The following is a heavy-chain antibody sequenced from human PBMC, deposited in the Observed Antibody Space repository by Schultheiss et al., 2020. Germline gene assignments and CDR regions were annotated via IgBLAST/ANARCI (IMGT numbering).Heavy chain of an antibody. J-gene: IGHJ6*02. D-gene: IGHD2-2*02. CDR3: ARGRSQRYCSSTSCYTWGYYYGMDV. Sequence: SATLSLTCTVSDDSISSSSYYWGWIRQPPGKGLEWIGSIYYSGSTNYNPSLKSRVTISVDTSKNQFSLKLSSVTAADTAVYYCARGRSQRYCSSTSCYTWGYYYGMDVWGQGTTVTGSS. CDR1: DDSISSSSYY. V-gene: IGHV4-39*07. CDR2: IYYSGST.